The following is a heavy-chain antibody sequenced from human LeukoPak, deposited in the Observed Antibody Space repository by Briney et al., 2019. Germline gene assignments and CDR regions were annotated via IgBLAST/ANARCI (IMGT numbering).Heavy chain of an antibody. Sequence: GRSLRLSCAASGFTFSSYGMHWVRQAPGKGLEWVAVIWYDGNNKYYADSVKGRFTISRDNSKNTLYLQMNSLRAEDTAVYYCARDYNYYYYYGMDVWGQGTTVTVSS. CDR3: ARDYNYYYYYGMDV. V-gene: IGHV3-33*01. J-gene: IGHJ6*02. CDR1: GFTFSSYG. CDR2: IWYDGNNK.